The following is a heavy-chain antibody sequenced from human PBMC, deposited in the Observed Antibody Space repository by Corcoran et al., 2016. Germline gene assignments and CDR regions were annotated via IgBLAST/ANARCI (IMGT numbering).Heavy chain of an antibody. J-gene: IGHJ4*02. Sequence: QLQLQESGPGLVKPSETLSLTCTVSGGSISSSSYYWGWIRQPPGKGLEWIGSIYYSGSTYYNPSLKSRVTISVDTSKNQFSLKLSSVTAADTAVYYGARHRVVYDSRGDFDYWGQGTLVTVSS. V-gene: IGHV4-39*01. CDR1: GGSISSSSYY. D-gene: IGHD3-22*01. CDR2: IYYSGST. CDR3: ARHRVVYDSRGDFDY.